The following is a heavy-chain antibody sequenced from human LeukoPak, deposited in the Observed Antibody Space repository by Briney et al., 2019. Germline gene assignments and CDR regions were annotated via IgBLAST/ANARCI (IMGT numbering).Heavy chain of an antibody. V-gene: IGHV3-48*01. J-gene: IGHJ4*02. CDR3: ARLVIDEDSNYGTFDY. Sequence: GGSLRLSCAASGFTFSSYSMNWVRQAPGKGLEWVSYISSSSSTIYYADSVKGRFTISRDNAKNSLYLQMNSLRAEDTAVYYCARLVIDEDSNYGTFDYWGQGTLVTVSS. CDR2: ISSSSSTI. CDR1: GFTFSSYS. D-gene: IGHD4-11*01.